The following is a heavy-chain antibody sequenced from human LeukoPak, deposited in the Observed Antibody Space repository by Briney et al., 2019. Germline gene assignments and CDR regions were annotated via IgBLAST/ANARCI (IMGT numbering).Heavy chain of an antibody. J-gene: IGHJ4*02. V-gene: IGHV3-23*01. Sequence: GGSLRLSCAASGFTFSSYAMGWVRQAPGKGLEWVSAISGSGGSTYYADSVKGRSTISRDNSKNTLYLQMNSLRAEDTAVYYCAKDCSSTSCLAYWGQGTLVTVSS. CDR3: AKDCSSTSCLAY. CDR1: GFTFSSYA. CDR2: ISGSGGST. D-gene: IGHD2-2*01.